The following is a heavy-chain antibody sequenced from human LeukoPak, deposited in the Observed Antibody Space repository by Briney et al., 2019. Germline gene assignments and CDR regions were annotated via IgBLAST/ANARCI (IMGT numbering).Heavy chain of an antibody. CDR3: ARYYDSSGNLDY. CDR2: IYYSGST. D-gene: IGHD3-22*01. CDR1: GGSISSSSYY. J-gene: IGHJ4*02. Sequence: SETLSLTCTVSGGSISSSSYYWGWVSQPPGKGREWIGSIYYSGSTYYNPSLKSRVTISVDTSKNQFSLKLSSVTAADTAVYYCARYYDSSGNLDYWGQGTLVTVSS. V-gene: IGHV4-39*01.